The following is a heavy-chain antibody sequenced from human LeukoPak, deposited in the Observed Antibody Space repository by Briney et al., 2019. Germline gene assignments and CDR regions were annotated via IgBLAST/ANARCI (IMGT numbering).Heavy chain of an antibody. CDR3: ARVPPRYGYDYY. Sequence: GGSLRLSCAASGFTFSSYAMSWVRQAPGKGLEWVSSISSSSSYIYYADSVKGRFTISRDNAKNSLYLQMNSLRAEDTAVYYCARVPPRYGYDYYWGQGTLVTVSS. D-gene: IGHD5-18*01. V-gene: IGHV3-21*01. J-gene: IGHJ4*02. CDR2: ISSSSSYI. CDR1: GFTFSSYA.